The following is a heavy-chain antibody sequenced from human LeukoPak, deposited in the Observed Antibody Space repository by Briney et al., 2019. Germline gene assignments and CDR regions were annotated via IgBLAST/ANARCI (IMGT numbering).Heavy chain of an antibody. CDR3: ARHNGWAFDI. D-gene: IGHD2-15*01. CDR1: GGSFSGW. V-gene: IGHV4-34*01. J-gene: IGHJ3*02. CDR2: IHHSGGT. Sequence: PSETLSLTCAVSGGSFSGWWSWIRQPPGKGLEWIGEIHHSGGTKYNPSLRSLDTISVDTSKRQISLKMTSVTAADTAIYYYARHNGWAFDIWGQGTVVTVSS.